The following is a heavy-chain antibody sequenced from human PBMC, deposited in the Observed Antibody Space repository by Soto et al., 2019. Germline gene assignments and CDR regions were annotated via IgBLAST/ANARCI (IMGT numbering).Heavy chain of an antibody. CDR1: GGSISSYY. D-gene: IGHD3-10*01. J-gene: IGHJ4*02. CDR2: IYYSGST. Sequence: PSETLSLTCTVSGGSISSYYWSWIRQPPGKGLEWIGYIYYSGSTNYNPSLKSRVTISVDTSKNQFSLKLSSVTAADTAVYYCARAMVRGSTFAYWGQGTLDTVSS. V-gene: IGHV4-59*01. CDR3: ARAMVRGSTFAY.